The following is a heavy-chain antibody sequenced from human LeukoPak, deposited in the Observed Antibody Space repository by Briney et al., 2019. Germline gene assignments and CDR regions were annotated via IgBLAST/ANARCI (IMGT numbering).Heavy chain of an antibody. CDR3: AKEDRYYYGSGQRPEYCRH. Sequence: PGGSLRLSCAASGFTFDDYAMHWVRQAPGKGLEWVSGISWSSGSICYADSVKGRFTISRDNAKNTLYLQMHRLGAEATAVYYCAKEDRYYYGSGQRPEYCRHWGQGTLVTVSS. CDR2: ISWSSGSI. V-gene: IGHV3-9*01. D-gene: IGHD3-10*01. CDR1: GFTFDDYA. J-gene: IGHJ1*01.